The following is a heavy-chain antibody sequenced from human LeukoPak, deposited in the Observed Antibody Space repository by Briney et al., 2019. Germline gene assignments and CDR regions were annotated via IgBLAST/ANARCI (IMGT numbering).Heavy chain of an antibody. CDR2: IYSGGST. CDR1: GSTASSNY. V-gene: IGHV3-53*01. D-gene: IGHD3-22*01. Sequence: GGSMSLSSASSGSTASSNYMSWVRQAPGNGLEWGSVIYSGGSTYYADSVKGRFTISRDNSKNTLYLQMNSLRAEDTAVYYCARGGSYDSSGYMVDYWGQGTLVTVSS. CDR3: ARGGSYDSSGYMVDY. J-gene: IGHJ4*02.